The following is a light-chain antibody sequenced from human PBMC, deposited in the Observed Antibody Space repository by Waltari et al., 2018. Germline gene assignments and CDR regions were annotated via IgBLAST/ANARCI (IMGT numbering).Light chain of an antibody. CDR2: GDN. J-gene: IGLJ3*02. CDR1: LSNIESNT. CDR3: AGWDDSLNGPV. V-gene: IGLV1-44*01. Sequence: QSVLTQPPSASRTPGQRVTISCSASLSNIESNTLTWYRQLPGTAPKLLIYGDNQRPSGVPDRFSGSKSGTSASLAISGLQSADEADYYCAGWDDSLNGPVFGGGTKLTVL.